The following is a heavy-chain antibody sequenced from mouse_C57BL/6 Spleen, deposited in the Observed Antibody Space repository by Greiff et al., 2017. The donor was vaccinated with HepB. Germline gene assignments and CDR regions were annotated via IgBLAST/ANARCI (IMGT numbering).Heavy chain of an antibody. V-gene: IGHV1-59*01. Sequence: VQLQQPGAELVRPGTSVKLSCKASGYTFTSYWMHWVKQRPGQGLEWIGVIDPSDSYTNYNQKFKGKATLTVDTSSSTAYMQLSSLTSEDSAVYYCARGRYDYDGFAYWGQGTLVTVSA. CDR3: ARGRYDYDGFAY. J-gene: IGHJ3*01. CDR2: IDPSDSYT. CDR1: GYTFTSYW. D-gene: IGHD2-4*01.